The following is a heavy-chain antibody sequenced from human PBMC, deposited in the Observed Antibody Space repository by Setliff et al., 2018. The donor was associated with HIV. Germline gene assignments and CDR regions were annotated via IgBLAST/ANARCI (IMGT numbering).Heavy chain of an antibody. Sequence: LRLSCAASGFLFHTYWMSWVRQAPGKGLEWVANIKEDGSEKYYVDSVKGRFTISRDNAENSLYLQMNSLTAEDTAVYYCATDCAVVGGTGSLDSWGQGTLVTVSS. CDR2: IKEDGSEK. V-gene: IGHV3-7*05. J-gene: IGHJ4*02. CDR3: ATDCAVVGGTGSLDS. D-gene: IGHD1-26*01. CDR1: GFLFHTYW.